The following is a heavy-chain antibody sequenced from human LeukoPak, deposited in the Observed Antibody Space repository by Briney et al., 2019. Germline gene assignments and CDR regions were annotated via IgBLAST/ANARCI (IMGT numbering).Heavy chain of an antibody. CDR2: IYYGGNT. V-gene: IGHV4-61*08. CDR1: GASFNSDDYY. D-gene: IGHD3-10*01. CDR3: ASGPRNYYYSGSYHY. Sequence: PSETLSLTCGVSGASFNSDDYYWNWIRQPPGRGLEWIGYIYYGGNTNYNPSLRSRVTISMDTSKNQFSLKVNSVTAADTAVYFCASGPRNYYYSGSYHYWGQGTLVTVSS. J-gene: IGHJ4*02.